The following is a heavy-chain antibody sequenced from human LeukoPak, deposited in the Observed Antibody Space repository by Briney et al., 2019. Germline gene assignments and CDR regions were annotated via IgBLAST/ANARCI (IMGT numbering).Heavy chain of an antibody. CDR3: AREEMATIHAFDI. CDR2: TNPSGGST. CDR1: GYTFTSYY. D-gene: IGHD5-24*01. V-gene: IGHV1-46*01. Sequence: ASLNVSCKASGYTFTSYYIHWVRHTPVQGLACMAITNPSGGSTSYAQTFQGRVTMTRDTSTSTVYMELSSLRSEDTAVYSCAREEMATIHAFDIWGQGTMVTVSS. J-gene: IGHJ3*02.